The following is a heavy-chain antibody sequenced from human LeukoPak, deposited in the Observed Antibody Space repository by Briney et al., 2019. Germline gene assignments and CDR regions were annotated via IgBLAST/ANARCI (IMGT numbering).Heavy chain of an antibody. CDR3: ARGRYFDFGY. J-gene: IGHJ4*02. CDR1: GDTFSSYA. D-gene: IGHD3-9*01. CDR2: IIPIFGTA. Sequence: EASVKVSCKASGDTFSSYAISWVRQAPGQGLEWLGGIIPIFGTANYAQKFQGRVTITADESTSTAYMELSSLRSEDTAVYYCARGRYFDFGYWGQGTLVTVSS. V-gene: IGHV1-69*13.